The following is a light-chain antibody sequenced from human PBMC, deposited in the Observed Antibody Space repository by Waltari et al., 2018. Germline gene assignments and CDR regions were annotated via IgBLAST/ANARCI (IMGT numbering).Light chain of an antibody. V-gene: IGKV1-39*01. J-gene: IGKJ1*01. CDR1: QNIARY. CDR3: QQTYSVPWT. CDR2: AAS. Sequence: DIHLTQSPSALSASVGDRITITCRASQNIARYLNWYQQKVGKAPKLLIYAASTLQSGGPSRFSASGSGTDSTLTVGSVQPEDFATYYCQQTYSVPWTFGQGTRVEV.